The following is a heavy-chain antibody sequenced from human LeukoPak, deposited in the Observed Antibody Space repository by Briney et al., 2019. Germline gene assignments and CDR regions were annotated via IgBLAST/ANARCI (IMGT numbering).Heavy chain of an antibody. Sequence: GGSLRLSCAASGFTFSTYGMHWVRQAPGKGLEWVAFIRYDGSNKYYADSVKGRFTISRDNSKNTLYLQMNSLRAEDTAVYYCALCSSCHYYYYYYMDVWGKGTTVTVSS. V-gene: IGHV3-30*02. J-gene: IGHJ6*03. D-gene: IGHD2-2*01. CDR2: IRYDGSNK. CDR3: ALCSSCHYYYYYYMDV. CDR1: GFTFSTYG.